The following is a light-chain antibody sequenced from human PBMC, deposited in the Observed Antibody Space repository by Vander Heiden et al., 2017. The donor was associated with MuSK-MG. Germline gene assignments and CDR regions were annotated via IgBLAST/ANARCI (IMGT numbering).Light chain of an antibody. CDR3: QQYDSSPFT. V-gene: IGKV4-1*01. J-gene: IGKJ3*01. Sequence: DIVMTQSPDSLAVSLGERATINCKSSPTVLYSSNNKNYLAWYQQKPGQPPKLLISWASTRESGVPDRFSGSGSGTDFTLTISSLQAEDVAVYYCQQYDSSPFTFGHGTKVDIK. CDR2: WAS. CDR1: PTVLYSSNNKNY.